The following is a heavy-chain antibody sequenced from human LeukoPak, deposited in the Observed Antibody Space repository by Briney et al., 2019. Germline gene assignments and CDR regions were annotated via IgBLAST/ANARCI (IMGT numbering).Heavy chain of an antibody. CDR2: INHSGST. V-gene: IGHV4-34*01. Sequence: SETLSLTCAVYGGSFSGYYWSWIRQPPGKGLEWIGEINHSGSTNYNPSLKSRVTISVDTSKNQFSLKLSSVTAADTAVYYCARAVVAATRYYYGMDVWGQGTTVTVSS. CDR1: GGSFSGYY. J-gene: IGHJ6*02. CDR3: ARAVVAATRYYYGMDV. D-gene: IGHD2-15*01.